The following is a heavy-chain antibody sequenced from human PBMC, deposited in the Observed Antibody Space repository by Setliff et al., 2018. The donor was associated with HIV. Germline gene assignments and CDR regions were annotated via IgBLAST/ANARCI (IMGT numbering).Heavy chain of an antibody. CDR3: ARKLRPGHGVDV. J-gene: IGHJ6*02. CDR2: IGQDGSEK. Sequence: PGGSLRLSCAASRFDFNNYRMCWVRQAPGKGLEWVANIGQDGSEKNYVDSVKGRFTISRDNAKNSMDLQMNSLRAEDTAIYYCARKLRPGHGVDVWGQGTTVTVSS. D-gene: IGHD3-10*01. V-gene: IGHV3-7*01. CDR1: RFDFNNYR.